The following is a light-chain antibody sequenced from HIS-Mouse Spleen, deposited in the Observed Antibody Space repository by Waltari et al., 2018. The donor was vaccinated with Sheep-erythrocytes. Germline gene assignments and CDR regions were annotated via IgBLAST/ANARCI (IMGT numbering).Light chain of an antibody. Sequence: QSALTQPRSVSGSPGQSVTISCTGTSSDAGGYNYVLWYQQHPGKAPKLMIYDVSKRPSGVPDRFSGSKSGNTASLTISGLQAEDEADYYCCSYAGSYNHVFATGTKVTVL. CDR2: DVS. V-gene: IGLV2-11*01. CDR1: SSDAGGYNY. CDR3: CSYAGSYNHV. J-gene: IGLJ1*01.